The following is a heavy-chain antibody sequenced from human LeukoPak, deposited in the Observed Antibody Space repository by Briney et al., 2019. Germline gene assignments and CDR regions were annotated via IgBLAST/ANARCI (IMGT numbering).Heavy chain of an antibody. CDR2: ISSGSSPK. D-gene: IGHD3-16*01. J-gene: IGHJ4*02. CDR3: ARGDDGAY. V-gene: IGHV3-48*04. Sequence: LPGGSLRLSCAASGFTFDIYGMNWIRQAPGKGLEWVSHISSGSSPKYYADSVRGRFTISRDNAKKSLYLQMNSLRVEDTAVYYCARGDDGAYWGQGTLVTVSS. CDR1: GFTFDIYG.